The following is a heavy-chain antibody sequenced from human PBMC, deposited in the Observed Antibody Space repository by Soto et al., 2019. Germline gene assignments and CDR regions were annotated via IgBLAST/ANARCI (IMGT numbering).Heavy chain of an antibody. D-gene: IGHD4-17*01. CDR2: ISSRGTDI. CDR3: ATLGRADYPPLAA. CDR1: GFLFSTST. Sequence: GGSLRLSCEASGFLFSTSTLNWVRRAPGKGLEWVAEISSRGTDIYYADSVKGRFTISRDNSKNTLYLLLDRVKSDDTAVYFCATLGRADYPPLAAWGQGTLVTVS. J-gene: IGHJ5*02. V-gene: IGHV3-30*14.